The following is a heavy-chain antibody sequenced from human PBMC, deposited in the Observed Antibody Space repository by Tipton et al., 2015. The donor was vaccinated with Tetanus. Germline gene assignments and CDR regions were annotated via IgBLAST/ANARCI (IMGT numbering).Heavy chain of an antibody. J-gene: IGHJ4*02. V-gene: IGHV3-33*01. CDR1: GFIFSSYG. Sequence: SLRLSCAASGFIFSSYGIHWVRQAPGKGLEWPAVSWYDGTDKYYADSVKGRFTISRDNSKNTLYLQMNSLRAEDTALYYCAREADCSGGSCFSGGFDTWGRGTQVTVSS. CDR3: AREADCSGGSCFSGGFDT. CDR2: SWYDGTDK. D-gene: IGHD2-15*01.